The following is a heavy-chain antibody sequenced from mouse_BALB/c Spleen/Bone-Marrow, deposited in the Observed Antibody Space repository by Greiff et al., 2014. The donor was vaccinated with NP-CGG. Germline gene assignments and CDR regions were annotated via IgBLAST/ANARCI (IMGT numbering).Heavy chain of an antibody. CDR1: GFNIKDYY. V-gene: IGHV14-4*02. Sequence: LVESGAELVRSGASVKLSCTASGFNIKDYYMHWVKQRPEQGLEWIGWIDPENGDTEYAPKFQGKATMTADTSSNTAYLQLSSLTSEDTAVYYCNVWDGNYFFDYWGQGTTLTVSS. J-gene: IGHJ2*01. CDR3: NVWDGNYFFDY. CDR2: IDPENGDT. D-gene: IGHD2-1*01.